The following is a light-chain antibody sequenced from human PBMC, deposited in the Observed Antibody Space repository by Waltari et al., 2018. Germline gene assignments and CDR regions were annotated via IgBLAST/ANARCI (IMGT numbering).Light chain of an antibody. V-gene: IGLV2-23*03. CDR2: EGT. CDR3: CSCTYSSTFV. CDR1: LSAIAPYNF. J-gene: IGLJ2*01. Sequence: QSALTPPASVSGSPGQSHTLSCAGTLSAIAPYNFVSWYQQHPGKAPKLIIYEGTKRPSGVSGRFSGSTSGDTASLTISGLLAEDEADYYCCSCTYSSTFVFGGGTKLSVL.